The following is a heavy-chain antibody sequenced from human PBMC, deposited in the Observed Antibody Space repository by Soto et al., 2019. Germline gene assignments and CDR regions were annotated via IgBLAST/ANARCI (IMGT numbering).Heavy chain of an antibody. Sequence: GESLKISCAASGFTFTGYGMHWVRQAPGKGLEWVAFISYDGSNKYYADSVKGRFTISRDSSMNTLYLQMNSLRADDTAVYYCAKDLRYGGQYYFYFYGMDVWGQGTTVTVSS. CDR3: AKDLRYGGQYYFYFYGMDV. CDR1: GFTFTGYG. J-gene: IGHJ6*02. D-gene: IGHD4-17*01. V-gene: IGHV3-30*18. CDR2: ISYDGSNK.